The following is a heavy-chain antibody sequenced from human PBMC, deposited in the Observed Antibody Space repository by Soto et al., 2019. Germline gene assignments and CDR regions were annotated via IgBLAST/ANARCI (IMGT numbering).Heavy chain of an antibody. V-gene: IGHV1-69*01. CDR1: GGTFSSYA. Sequence: QVQLVQSGAEVKKPGSSVKVSCKASGGTFSSYAISWVRQAPRQGLEWMGGIIPIFGTANYAQKFQGRVTITADESTSTAYMELSSLRSEDTAVYYCARPVVAATLYYYYYGMDVWGQGTTVTVSS. CDR3: ARPVVAATLYYYYYGMDV. J-gene: IGHJ6*02. D-gene: IGHD2-15*01. CDR2: IIPIFGTA.